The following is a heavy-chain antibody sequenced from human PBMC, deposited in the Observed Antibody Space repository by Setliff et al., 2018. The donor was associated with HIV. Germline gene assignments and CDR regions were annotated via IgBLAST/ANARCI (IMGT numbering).Heavy chain of an antibody. CDR2: ILSGRDT. D-gene: IGHD6-6*01. Sequence: SETLSLTCTVSGGSISSSSYYWGWIRQPPGKGLEWIGNILSGRDTYYNPSLKSRVTISVDTSKNQFSLKLSSVTAADTAVYYCARHDGMKAARRYNNDYMDVWGKGTTVTVSS. J-gene: IGHJ6*03. CDR3: ARHDGMKAARRYNNDYMDV. V-gene: IGHV4-39*01. CDR1: GGSISSSSYY.